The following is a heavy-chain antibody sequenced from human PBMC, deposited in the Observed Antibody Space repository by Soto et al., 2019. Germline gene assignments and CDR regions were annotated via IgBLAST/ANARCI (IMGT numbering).Heavy chain of an antibody. CDR1: GFTFSGSA. CDR3: TVRSVNLDV. CDR2: IRSKANSYAT. Sequence: GGSLRISCAASGFTFSGSAMHGVRQASGKGLEWVGRIRSKANSYATAYAASVKGRFTISRDDSKNTAYLQMNSLKTEDTAVYYCTVRSVNLDVWGQGTTVTVSS. J-gene: IGHJ6*02. D-gene: IGHD4-17*01. V-gene: IGHV3-73*01.